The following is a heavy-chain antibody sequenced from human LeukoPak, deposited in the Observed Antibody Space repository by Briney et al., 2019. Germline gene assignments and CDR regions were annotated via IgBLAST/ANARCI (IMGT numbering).Heavy chain of an antibody. D-gene: IGHD3-22*01. CDR1: GYTFTSYG. J-gene: IGHJ4*02. V-gene: IGHV1-18*01. CDR3: ARVTNSYDSSGYYYMTRYYFDY. CDR2: ISAYNGNT. Sequence: GASVKDSFKASGYTFTSYGISWVRQAPGQGLEGMGWISAYNGNTNYAQKLQGRVTMTTDTSTSTAYLELRSLRSDDTAVYYCARVTNSYDSSGYYYMTRYYFDYWGQGTLVTVSS.